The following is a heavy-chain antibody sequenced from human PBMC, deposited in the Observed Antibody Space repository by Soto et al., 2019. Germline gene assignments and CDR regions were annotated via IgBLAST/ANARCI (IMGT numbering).Heavy chain of an antibody. J-gene: IGHJ6*02. D-gene: IGHD2-2*01. CDR2: IYYSGST. CDR1: GGSISSYY. Sequence: QVQLQESGPGLVKPSETLSLTCTVSGGSISSYYWSWIRQPPGKGLEWIGYIYYSGSTNYNPSLKSRVTISLDTSKNQFSLKLSSVTAADTAVYYCARGEGYCISTSCSYYGMDVWGQGTTVTVSS. V-gene: IGHV4-59*01. CDR3: ARGEGYCISTSCSYYGMDV.